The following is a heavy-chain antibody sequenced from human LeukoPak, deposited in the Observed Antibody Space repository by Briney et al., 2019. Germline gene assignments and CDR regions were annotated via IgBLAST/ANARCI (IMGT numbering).Heavy chain of an antibody. CDR1: GFTFSSYG. D-gene: IGHD3-10*01. CDR3: ARDGTVRGVTHFDY. Sequence: PGRSLRLSCAASGFTFSSYGMHWVRQAPGKGLEWVAVIWYDGSNKYYADSVKGRFTISRDNSKNTLYPQMNSLRAEDTAVYYCARDGTVRGVTHFDYWGQGTLVTVSS. V-gene: IGHV3-33*01. CDR2: IWYDGSNK. J-gene: IGHJ4*02.